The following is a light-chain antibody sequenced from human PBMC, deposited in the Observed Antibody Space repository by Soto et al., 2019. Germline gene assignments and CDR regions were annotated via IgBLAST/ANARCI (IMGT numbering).Light chain of an antibody. Sequence: EIVMTQSPATLSVSPGERATLSCRASQSVSSNLAWYQQKPGQAPRLLIYGASTRATGIPARFSGSGSGTGFTLTISSLQSEDFAVYYCQQYNNWPITFGGGTKVDIK. CDR1: QSVSSN. CDR2: GAS. V-gene: IGKV3-15*01. CDR3: QQYNNWPIT. J-gene: IGKJ4*01.